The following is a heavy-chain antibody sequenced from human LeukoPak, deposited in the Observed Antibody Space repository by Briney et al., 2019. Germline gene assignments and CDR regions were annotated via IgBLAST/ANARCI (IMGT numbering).Heavy chain of an antibody. CDR1: GFTFSSYW. CDR3: AKDVMRCSGGCI. J-gene: IGHJ4*02. Sequence: GGSLRLSCAASGFTFSSYWMHWVRQAPGKGLVWVSRISDGGSTTTYADSVKGRFTISRDNAKNTLYLQMNSLRAEDTAIYYCAKDVMRCSGGCIWGQGTLVTVSS. CDR2: ISDGGSTT. D-gene: IGHD2-15*01. V-gene: IGHV3-74*01.